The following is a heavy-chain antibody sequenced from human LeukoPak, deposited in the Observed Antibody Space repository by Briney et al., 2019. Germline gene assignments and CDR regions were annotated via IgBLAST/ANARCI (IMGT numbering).Heavy chain of an antibody. J-gene: IGHJ4*02. D-gene: IGHD1-14*01. CDR1: GFTFSRYW. CDR2: IKQDGSEE. V-gene: IGHV3-7*01. CDR3: ARARNGPHYFDN. Sequence: PGGSLRLSCAASGFTFSRYWMSWVRQAPGKGLEWVANIKQDGSEEYYVDSVKGRFTISRDNGKDSLYLQINNLRAEDTAVYYCARARNGPHYFDNWGQGTLVTGSS.